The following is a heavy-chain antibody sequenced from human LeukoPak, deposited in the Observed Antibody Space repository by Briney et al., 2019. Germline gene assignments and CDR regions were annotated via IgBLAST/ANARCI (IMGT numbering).Heavy chain of an antibody. CDR2: ISGSGGST. J-gene: IGHJ4*02. CDR1: GFTFSSYA. CDR3: AKDLGDFWSGYNFDY. Sequence: GGSLRLSCAASGFTFSSYAMSWVRQAPGKGLEWVSAISGSGGSTYYADSVKGRFTISRDNSKNMLYLQMNSLRAEDTAVYYCAKDLGDFWSGYNFDYWGQGTLVTVSS. D-gene: IGHD3-3*01. V-gene: IGHV3-23*01.